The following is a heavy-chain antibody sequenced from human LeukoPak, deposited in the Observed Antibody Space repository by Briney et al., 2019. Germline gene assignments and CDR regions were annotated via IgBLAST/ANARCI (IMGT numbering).Heavy chain of an antibody. D-gene: IGHD3-3*01. J-gene: IGHJ4*02. V-gene: IGHV1-2*02. CDR2: INPNSGGT. CDR1: GYTFTGYY. CDR3: AREITIFGVVLFDY. Sequence: AXVKVSCKASGYTFTGYYMHWVRQAPGQGLEWMGWINPNSGGTNYAQKFQGRVTMTRDTSISTAYMELSRLRSDDTAVYYCAREITIFGVVLFDYWGQGTLVTVSS.